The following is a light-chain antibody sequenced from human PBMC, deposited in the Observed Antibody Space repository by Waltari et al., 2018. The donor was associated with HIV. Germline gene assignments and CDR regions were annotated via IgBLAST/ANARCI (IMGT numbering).Light chain of an antibody. CDR3: GTWDSSLSAVL. CDR2: DKT. J-gene: IGLJ2*01. V-gene: IGLV1-51*01. CDR1: SPNIGSNR. Sequence: QSVLTQPPSVSAAPGQKVPISCSGSSPNIGSNRVFWYQQLPGTAPKPLIYDKTKRPSGIPDRFSVSKSGTLATLGITGLQTGDEADYYCGTWDSSLSAVLFGGGTKLTVL.